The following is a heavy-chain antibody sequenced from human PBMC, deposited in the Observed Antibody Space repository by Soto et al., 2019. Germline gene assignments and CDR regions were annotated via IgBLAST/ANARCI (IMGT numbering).Heavy chain of an antibody. V-gene: IGHV4-31*03. CDR2: IYYSGST. D-gene: IGHD4-17*01. Sequence: QVQLQESGPGLVKPSQTLSLTCTVSGGSISSGGYYWSWIRQHPGKGLEWIGYIYYSGSTYYNPSLTSRVTISVDTSKNQFSLKLSSVTAADTAVYYCARVATGTRDYGMDVWGQGTTVTVSS. CDR1: GGSISSGGYY. CDR3: ARVATGTRDYGMDV. J-gene: IGHJ6*02.